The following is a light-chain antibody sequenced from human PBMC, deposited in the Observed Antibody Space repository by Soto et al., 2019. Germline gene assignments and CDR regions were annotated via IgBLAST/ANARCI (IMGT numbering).Light chain of an antibody. Sequence: PPSLSASVGDRVTITCRASQGVSSSLAWYHQQPGKAPKLLIYAATTLQSGVPSRFSGSGSGTDFTLTINSLQPEDFATYYCQQLHSYPFTFGQGTRLEIK. CDR1: QGVSSS. J-gene: IGKJ5*01. V-gene: IGKV1-9*01. CDR2: AAT. CDR3: QQLHSYPFT.